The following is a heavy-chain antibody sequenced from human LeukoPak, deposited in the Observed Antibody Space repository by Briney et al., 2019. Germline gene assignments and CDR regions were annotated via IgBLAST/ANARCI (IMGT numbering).Heavy chain of an antibody. Sequence: ASVKVSCKASGYTFTSYGISWARQAPGQGLEWMGWISAYNGNTNYAQKLQGRVTMTTDTSTSTAYMELRSLRSDDTAVYYCARAIPNWGASYYYMDVWGKGTTVTVSS. J-gene: IGHJ6*03. D-gene: IGHD7-27*01. V-gene: IGHV1-18*01. CDR3: ARAIPNWGASYYYMDV. CDR1: GYTFTSYG. CDR2: ISAYNGNT.